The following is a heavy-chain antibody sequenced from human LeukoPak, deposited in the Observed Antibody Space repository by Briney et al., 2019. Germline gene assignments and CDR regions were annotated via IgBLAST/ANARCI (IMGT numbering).Heavy chain of an antibody. CDR3: GRSGMSNGDWAADS. D-gene: IGHD3/OR15-3a*01. CDR2: ITWDNGET. J-gene: IGHJ4*02. Sequence: PGGSLRLSCAVSGFNFDAYAMHWVRQAPGKGLEWVSGITWDNGETGYANSVKGRFTISRDSAKNSLYLQMNNLGPEDTAFYFCGRSGMSNGDWAADSWGQGTLVTVSS. V-gene: IGHV3-9*01. CDR1: GFNFDAYA.